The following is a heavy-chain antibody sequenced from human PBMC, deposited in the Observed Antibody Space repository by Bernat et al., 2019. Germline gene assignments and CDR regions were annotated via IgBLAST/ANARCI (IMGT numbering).Heavy chain of an antibody. D-gene: IGHD3-16*02. CDR3: ARLGYRLAEY. CDR2: LNQDGSET. V-gene: IGHV3-7*03. J-gene: IGHJ4*02. CDR1: GFTFSSHW. Sequence: EVQLVESGGGLVQPGGSLILSCAASGFTFSSHWMGWVRQAPGEGLEWVANLNQDGSETYYVDSLKGRFTISRDNTKNSLYLQMNSQRTEDTAVYFCARLGYRLAEYWGQGTLVTVSA.